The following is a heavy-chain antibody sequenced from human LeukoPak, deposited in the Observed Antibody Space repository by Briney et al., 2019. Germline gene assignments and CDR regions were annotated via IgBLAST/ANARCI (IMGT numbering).Heavy chain of an antibody. CDR3: ARDIGSGYWSKKYYFDY. D-gene: IGHD3-22*01. V-gene: IGHV3-74*01. Sequence: GGSLRLSCAASGFTFSNFWMHWVRQAPGKGLVWVALIYGDGSFTRYADSVKGRFTISRDNAKNTVYLQMNSLRAEDTAVYYCARDIGSGYWSKKYYFDYWGQGTLVTVSS. CDR1: GFTFSNFW. J-gene: IGHJ4*02. CDR2: IYGDGSFT.